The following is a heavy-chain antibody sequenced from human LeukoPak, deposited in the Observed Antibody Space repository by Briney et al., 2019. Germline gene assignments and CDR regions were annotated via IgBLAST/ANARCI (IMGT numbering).Heavy chain of an antibody. D-gene: IGHD6-13*01. Sequence: GGSLRLSCAASGFTVSSNYMSWVRQAPGKGLEWVSVIYSGGSTYYADSVKGRFTISRDKSKNTLYLQMNSLRAEDTAVYYCAAAGASNGGAFDIWGQGTMVTVSS. J-gene: IGHJ3*02. V-gene: IGHV3-53*01. CDR2: IYSGGST. CDR3: AAAGASNGGAFDI. CDR1: GFTVSSNY.